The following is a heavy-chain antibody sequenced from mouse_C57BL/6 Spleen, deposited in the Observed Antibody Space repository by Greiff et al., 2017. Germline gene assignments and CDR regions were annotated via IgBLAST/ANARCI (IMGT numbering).Heavy chain of an antibody. CDR2: IYWDDDK. Sequence: ESGPGILQSSQTLSLTCSFSGFSLSTSGMGVSWIRQPSGKGLEWLAHIYWDDDKRYNPSLKSRLTISKDTSRNQVFLKITSVDTADTATYYCARTYGSSYSYWYFDVWGTGTTVTVSS. CDR3: ARTYGSSYSYWYFDV. V-gene: IGHV8-12*01. CDR1: GFSLSTSGMG. D-gene: IGHD1-1*01. J-gene: IGHJ1*03.